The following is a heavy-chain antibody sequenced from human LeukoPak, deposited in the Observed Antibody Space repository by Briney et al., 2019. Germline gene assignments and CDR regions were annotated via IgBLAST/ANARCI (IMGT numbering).Heavy chain of an antibody. D-gene: IGHD1-26*01. Sequence: ASVKVSCKPSGYSFTGYYMHWVRQAPGQGLEWMGWINPNSGGTNYAQKFQGRVTMTRDTSISTAYMELSRLRSDDTAVYYCARSPPRIVGATYFDYWGQGTLVTVSS. CDR1: GYSFTGYY. CDR2: INPNSGGT. V-gene: IGHV1-2*02. J-gene: IGHJ4*02. CDR3: ARSPPRIVGATYFDY.